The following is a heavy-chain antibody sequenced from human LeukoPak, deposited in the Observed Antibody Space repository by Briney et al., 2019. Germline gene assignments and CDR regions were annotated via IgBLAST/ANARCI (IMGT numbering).Heavy chain of an antibody. CDR1: GFTFSSYS. J-gene: IGHJ3*02. Sequence: GGSLRLSCAASGFTFSSYSMNWVRQAPGKGLEWVSSISSSSYIYYADSVKGRFTISRDNAKNSLYLQMNSLRAEDTAVYYCARDRTAMVRGETPLSGAFDIWGQGTMVTVSS. CDR2: ISSSSYI. CDR3: ARDRTAMVRGETPLSGAFDI. V-gene: IGHV3-21*01. D-gene: IGHD3-10*01.